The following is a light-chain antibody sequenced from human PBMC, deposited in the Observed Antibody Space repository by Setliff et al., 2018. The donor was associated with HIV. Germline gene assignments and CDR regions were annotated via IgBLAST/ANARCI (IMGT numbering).Light chain of an antibody. CDR3: SSYTSSSTSYV. V-gene: IGLV2-14*01. J-gene: IGLJ1*01. CDR2: DVS. CDR1: SSDVGGHNY. Sequence: QSALTQPASVSGSPGQSITISCTGTSSDVGGHNYVSWYQQHPGKAPKLMIYDVSKRPSGVSNRFSGSRSGNTASLTISGLQAEDEADYYCSSYTSSSTSYVFGTGTQGPV.